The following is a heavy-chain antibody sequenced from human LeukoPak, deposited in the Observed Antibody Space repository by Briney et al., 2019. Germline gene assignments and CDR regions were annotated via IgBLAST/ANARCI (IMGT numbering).Heavy chain of an antibody. D-gene: IGHD2-2*01. J-gene: IGHJ6*03. CDR3: ARDEYQLGMPDYYYYYMDV. V-gene: IGHV4-61*08. CDR2: IYYSGST. CDR1: GGSISSGGYY. Sequence: PSETLSLTCTVSGGSISSGGYYWSWIRQHPGKGLEWIGYIYYSGSTNYNPSLKSRVTISVDTSKNQFSLKLSSVTAADTAVYYCARDEYQLGMPDYYYYYMDVWGKGTTVTVSS.